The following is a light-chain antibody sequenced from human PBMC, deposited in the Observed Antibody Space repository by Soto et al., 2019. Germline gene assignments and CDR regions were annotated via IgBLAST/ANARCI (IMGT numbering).Light chain of an antibody. Sequence: DIQMTQSPSSLSAYLGDRVTITCRASQGISNYLAWYQQKPGRLPKLLLFGASTLQSGVPARFSGSGSGTLFTLTINGLLPEDVATYYCQKYDSFSVTFGQGTKVEIK. CDR3: QKYDSFSVT. CDR1: QGISNY. V-gene: IGKV1-27*01. CDR2: GAS. J-gene: IGKJ1*01.